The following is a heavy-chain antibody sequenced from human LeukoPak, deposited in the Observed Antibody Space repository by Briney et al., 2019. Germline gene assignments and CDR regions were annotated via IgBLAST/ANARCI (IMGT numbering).Heavy chain of an antibody. V-gene: IGHV4-59*12. D-gene: IGHD4-17*01. CDR2: IYYSGST. Sequence: PSETLSLTCTVSGGSISSYYWSWIRQPPGKGLEWIGYIYYSGSTNYNPPLKSRVTISVDTSKNQFSLKLSSVTAADTAVYYCASAGNDYGDYARGGWGQGTLVTVSS. J-gene: IGHJ4*02. CDR3: ASAGNDYGDYARGG. CDR1: GGSISSYY.